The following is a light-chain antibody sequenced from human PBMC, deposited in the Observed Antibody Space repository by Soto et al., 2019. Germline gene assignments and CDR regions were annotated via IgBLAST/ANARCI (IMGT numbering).Light chain of an antibody. CDR2: GNS. CDR1: SSNIGAGYD. V-gene: IGLV1-40*01. J-gene: IGLJ1*01. CDR3: QSYDSSLSGYV. Sequence: QSVLTQPPSVSGAPGQRVTISCTGSSSNIGAGYDVHWYQQLPGTAPKLLIYGNSNRPSGVPDRFSGSKSRTSASLASTGLQAEDEADYYCQSYDSSLSGYVFGTGTKLTVL.